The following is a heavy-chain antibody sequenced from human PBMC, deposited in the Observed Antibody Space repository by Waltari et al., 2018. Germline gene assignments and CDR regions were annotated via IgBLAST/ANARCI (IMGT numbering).Heavy chain of an antibody. D-gene: IGHD1-26*01. CDR3: ATDGVGFVVGAKYFDY. CDR2: IIPILGIA. V-gene: IGHV1-69*02. J-gene: IGHJ4*02. CDR1: GGTFSSYT. Sequence: QVQLVQSGAEVKKPGSSVKVSCKASGGTFSSYTISWVRQAPGQGLEWMGRIIPILGIANYAEKFQGGGTITEKTSTDTAYMGLSSLRSEDTAVYYLATDGVGFVVGAKYFDYWGQGTLVTVSS.